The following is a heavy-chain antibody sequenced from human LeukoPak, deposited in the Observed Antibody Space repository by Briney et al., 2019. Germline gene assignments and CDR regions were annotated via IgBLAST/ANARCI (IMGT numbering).Heavy chain of an antibody. Sequence: PSETLSLTCTVSGGSISSGNYYWGWIRQPPGKGLEWIGSIYYTGNTYYNASLKSRVTISIDTSKNQISLRLTSVTATDTAVYYCARDYLGIEDFWSGYAAHWGQGTLVTVSS. D-gene: IGHD3-3*01. CDR1: GGSISSGNYY. CDR2: IYYTGNT. CDR3: ARDYLGIEDFWSGYAAH. J-gene: IGHJ4*02. V-gene: IGHV4-39*02.